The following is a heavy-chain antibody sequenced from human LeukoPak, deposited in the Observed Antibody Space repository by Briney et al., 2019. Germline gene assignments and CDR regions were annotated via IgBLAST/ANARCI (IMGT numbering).Heavy chain of an antibody. Sequence: GSLRLSCAASGFTFSDFWMHWVRQAPGKGLVWVSRINSGGTVTNYADSVKGRLTISRGNAKNTLYLQMNSLRAEDTAVYYCAKEAYYYDSSGYRYPGDYWGQGTLVTVSS. V-gene: IGHV3-74*01. CDR3: AKEAYYYDSSGYRYPGDY. J-gene: IGHJ4*02. CDR1: GFTFSDFW. CDR2: INSGGTVT. D-gene: IGHD3-22*01.